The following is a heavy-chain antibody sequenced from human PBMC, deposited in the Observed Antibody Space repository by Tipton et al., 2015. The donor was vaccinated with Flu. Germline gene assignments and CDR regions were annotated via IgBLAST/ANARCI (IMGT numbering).Heavy chain of an antibody. Sequence: LRLSCSVSGASISDYYWNWIRQRPGKGLEWLAHISYSGTTDYNPSLKSRLTVSADTSKNQFSLKLTSVTATDTAIYYCASAPTMTTFCFGGQGTLVTVSS. V-gene: IGHV4-59*08. CDR2: ISYSGTT. J-gene: IGHJ4*02. D-gene: IGHD4-17*01. CDR3: ASAPTMTTFCF. CDR1: GASISDYY.